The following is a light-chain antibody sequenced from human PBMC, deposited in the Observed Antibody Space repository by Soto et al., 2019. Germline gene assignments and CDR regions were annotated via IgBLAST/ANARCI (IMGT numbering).Light chain of an antibody. J-gene: IGKJ4*01. CDR2: APS. V-gene: IGKV1-12*01. CDR3: QQAKSLPRT. Sequence: DIQITQSPSSVSASVGDRVTITCRASQDIGGWLAWYHQTPGKAPKLLIYAPSSLHSGVPSTFNGSGSGTSFTVTISSLQPTDFATYYWQQAKSLPRTCGGGTKVEIK. CDR1: QDIGGW.